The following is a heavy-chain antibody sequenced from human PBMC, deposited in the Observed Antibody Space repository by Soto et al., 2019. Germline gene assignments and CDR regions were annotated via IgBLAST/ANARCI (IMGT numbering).Heavy chain of an antibody. CDR3: AHSLLWFGESFQNWSDP. Sequence: QITLKESGPTLVKPTQTLTLTCTFSGFSLSTSGVGVGWIRQPPGKALEWLALIYWDDDKRYSPSLKSRLTITKDTPKNQVVLTMTNMAPVDTATYYCAHSLLWFGESFQNWSDPWGQGTLVTVSS. CDR1: GFSLSTSGVG. V-gene: IGHV2-5*02. D-gene: IGHD3-10*01. J-gene: IGHJ5*02. CDR2: IYWDDDK.